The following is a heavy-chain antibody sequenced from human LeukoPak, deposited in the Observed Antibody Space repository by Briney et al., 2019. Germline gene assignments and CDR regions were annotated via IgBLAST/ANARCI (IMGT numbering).Heavy chain of an antibody. CDR2: IYYSGGT. Sequence: SETLSLTCTVSGGSVSSGSYYWSWIRQPPGKGLEWIGYIYYSGGTNYNPSLKSRVTISVDTSKNQFSLKLSSVTAADTAVYYCVRVRASSGWWYYFDYWGQGTLVTVSS. CDR1: GGSVSSGSYY. CDR3: VRVRASSGWWYYFDY. V-gene: IGHV4-61*01. D-gene: IGHD6-19*01. J-gene: IGHJ4*02.